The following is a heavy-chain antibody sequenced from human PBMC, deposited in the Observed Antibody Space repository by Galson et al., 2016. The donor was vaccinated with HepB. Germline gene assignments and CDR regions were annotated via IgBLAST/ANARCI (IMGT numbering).Heavy chain of an antibody. CDR2: IRRGGGGGT. D-gene: IGHD3-10*01. J-gene: IGHJ6*04. V-gene: IGHV3-23*01. CDR1: GFIFSNFA. CDR3: AGAFRGSMVQRVLRDNFYGMDV. Sequence: SLRLSCAGSGFIFSNFAMIWVRQAPGKGLEWVSAIRRGGGGGTYYADSVRGRFTISRDNSKNSLYLQMNSLRAEDTAVYYCAGAFRGSMVQRVLRDNFYGMDVWGKGTPVTVSS.